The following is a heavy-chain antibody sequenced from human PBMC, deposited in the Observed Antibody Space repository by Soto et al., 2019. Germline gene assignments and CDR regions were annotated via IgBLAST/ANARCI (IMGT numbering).Heavy chain of an antibody. Sequence: ASVKVSCKASGYTFNSYGISWVRQAPGQGLEWMGWISTYNDNTNYAQKLQDRITMTIDTSTTTAYMELRSLRSDDTAVYYCARRLGSYYYGMDVWGHGTTVTVSS. D-gene: IGHD3-16*01. J-gene: IGHJ6*02. V-gene: IGHV1-18*01. CDR1: GYTFNSYG. CDR2: ISTYNDNT. CDR3: ARRLGSYYYGMDV.